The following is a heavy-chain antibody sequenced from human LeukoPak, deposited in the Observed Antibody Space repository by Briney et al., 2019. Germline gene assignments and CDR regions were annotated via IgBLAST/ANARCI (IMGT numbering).Heavy chain of an antibody. J-gene: IGHJ4*02. CDR2: IYYSGTT. CDR3: ATLGDFDY. CDR1: GVSISSYY. D-gene: IGHD7-27*01. V-gene: IGHV4-59*01. Sequence: SETLSLTCTVSGVSISSYYWSWLRQPPGRGLEWIGYIYYSGTTNYSPSLKSRVTISQDTSKSQLSLKLSSVTAADTAVYYCATLGDFDYWGQGTLVTVSS.